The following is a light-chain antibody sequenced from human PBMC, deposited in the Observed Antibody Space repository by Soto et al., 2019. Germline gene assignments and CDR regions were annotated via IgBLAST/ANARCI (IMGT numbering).Light chain of an antibody. CDR1: QSVTSGY. V-gene: IGKV3-20*01. J-gene: IGKJ2*01. CDR2: TVS. Sequence: EIVLTQSPDTLSLSPGERATLSCRASQSVTSGYLAWYQQKPIQPPRLLIYTVSRRATGIPDRYSGSGSGTDFTLGIKRLEPDECAVYYCQQYDTFPYTFGQGT. CDR3: QQYDTFPYT.